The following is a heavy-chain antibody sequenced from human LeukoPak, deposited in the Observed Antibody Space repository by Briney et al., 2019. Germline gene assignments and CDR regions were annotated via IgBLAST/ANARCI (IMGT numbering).Heavy chain of an antibody. CDR3: AKDSSSSGWNEGANY. V-gene: IGHV1-2*06. J-gene: IGHJ4*02. D-gene: IGHD6-19*01. Sequence: ASVKVSCKASGYAFTAFYIHWVRQAPGQGLEWMGRLNPNTGGTIHAQKFQGRVTISRDTSISTAYMELSSLRAEDTAVYYCAKDSSSSGWNEGANYWGQGTLVTVSP. CDR1: GYAFTAFY. CDR2: LNPNTGGT.